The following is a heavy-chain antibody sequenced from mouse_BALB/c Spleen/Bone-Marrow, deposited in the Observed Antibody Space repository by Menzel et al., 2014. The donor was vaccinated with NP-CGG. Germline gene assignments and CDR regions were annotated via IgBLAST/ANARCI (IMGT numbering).Heavy chain of an antibody. CDR3: TRGGSSPYYFDY. Sequence: VKLVESGAELVRPGASVKLSCEASGYTFTSYWINWVKQRPGQGLEWIGNIYPSDSYTNYNQKFKDKATLTVDKSSTTAYMQLSSPTSEDSAVYYCTRGGSSPYYFDYWGQGTTLTVSS. D-gene: IGHD1-1*01. J-gene: IGHJ2*01. V-gene: IGHV1-69*02. CDR2: IYPSDSYT. CDR1: GYTFTSYW.